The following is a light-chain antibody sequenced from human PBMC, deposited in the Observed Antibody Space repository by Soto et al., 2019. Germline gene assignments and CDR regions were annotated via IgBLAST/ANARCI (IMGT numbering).Light chain of an antibody. CDR3: QQYDNLPLT. Sequence: DIHMTQSPSSLSASVGDRVTITCQASQDIKNYLNWYQQKSGKAPKLLIYDASDLETGVPSRFSGSGSGTDFTFTINSLQPEDIATYYCQQYDNLPLTFGQGTKVDIK. J-gene: IGKJ4*01. CDR2: DAS. V-gene: IGKV1-33*01. CDR1: QDIKNY.